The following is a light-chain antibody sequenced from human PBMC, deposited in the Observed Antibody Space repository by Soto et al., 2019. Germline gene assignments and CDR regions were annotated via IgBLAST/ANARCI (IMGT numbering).Light chain of an antibody. CDR2: GAS. J-gene: IGKJ1*01. CDR1: PAIASI. CDR3: QQHNGSPWT. Sequence: IQLTQSPSSLSASVGDRVTITCRASPAIASILSGWQQKQRTAPQLLIYGASTLQSGVPSRFSGSRSGTEYTLTIASLQHADFATDYCQQHNGSPWTFGQGTKVEIK. V-gene: IGKV1-9*01.